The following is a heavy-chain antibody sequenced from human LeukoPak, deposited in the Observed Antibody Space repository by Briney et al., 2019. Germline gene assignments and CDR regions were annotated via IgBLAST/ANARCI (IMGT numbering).Heavy chain of an antibody. CDR3: ASGRDGYPNDY. Sequence: SETLSLTCTVSGGSISAYYWNWIRQPPGKGLEWIGYIYYSGATNYNPSLKSRVTISVDTSKNQFSLKLSSVTAADTAVYYCASGRDGYPNDYWGQGTLVTVSS. CDR2: IYYSGAT. CDR1: GGSISAYY. V-gene: IGHV4-59*08. D-gene: IGHD5-12*01. J-gene: IGHJ4*02.